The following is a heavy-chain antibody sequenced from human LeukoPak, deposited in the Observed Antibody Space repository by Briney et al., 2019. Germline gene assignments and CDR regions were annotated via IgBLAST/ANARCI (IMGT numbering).Heavy chain of an antibody. J-gene: IGHJ4*02. CDR3: AKDMGGGGEDY. V-gene: IGHV3-30*18. D-gene: IGHD3-16*01. CDR2: ISYDGSNK. Sequence: PGRSLRLSCAASGFTFSSYGMHWVRQAPGKGLEWVAVISYDGSNKYYADSVKGRFTISRDNSKNTLYLQMNSLRAEDTAVYYCAKDMGGGGEDYWGQGTLVTVSS. CDR1: GFTFSSYG.